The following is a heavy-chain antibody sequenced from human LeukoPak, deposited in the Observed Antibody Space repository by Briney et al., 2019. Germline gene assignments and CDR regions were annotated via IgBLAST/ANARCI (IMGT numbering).Heavy chain of an antibody. CDR2: INPNSGGT. D-gene: IGHD2-2*01. J-gene: IGHJ4*02. CDR1: GYTFTGYY. Sequence: ASVKVSCKASGYTFTGYYMHWVRQAPGQXXXXMGWINPNSGGTNYAQKFQGRVTMTRDTSISTAYMELSRLRSDDTAVYYCARDAPGVPAAPFDYWGQGTLVTVSS. CDR3: ARDAPGVPAAPFDY. V-gene: IGHV1-2*02.